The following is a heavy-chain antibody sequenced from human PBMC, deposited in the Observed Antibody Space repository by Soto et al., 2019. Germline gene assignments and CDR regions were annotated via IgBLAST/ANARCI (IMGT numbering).Heavy chain of an antibody. J-gene: IGHJ6*03. CDR2: IIPNLGTA. CDR3: ARAFNRRIAAAGTVGYYYYYMDV. D-gene: IGHD6-13*01. CDR1: GGGNLRDYR. V-gene: IGHV1-69*10. Sequence: ASVKVSCKASGGGNLRDYRTTWVRRAPGQGLEWMGGIIPNLGTANYAQKCQGRVTITADKSTSTAYMELSSLRSEDTAVYYCARAFNRRIAAAGTVGYYYYYMDVWGKGTTVTVSS.